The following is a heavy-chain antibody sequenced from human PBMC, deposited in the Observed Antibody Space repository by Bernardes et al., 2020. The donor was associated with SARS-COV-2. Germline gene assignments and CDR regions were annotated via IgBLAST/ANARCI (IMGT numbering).Heavy chain of an antibody. D-gene: IGHD3-3*01. J-gene: IGHJ5*02. Sequence: TLSLTCTVSGGSISSYYWSWIRQPAGKGLEWIGRIYTSGSTNYNPSLKSRVTMSVDTSKNQFSLKLSSVTAADTAVYYCARVNLVVPAASSYDFWSGYYGDWFDPWGQGTLVTVSS. CDR1: GGSISSYY. CDR2: IYTSGST. CDR3: ARVNLVVPAASSYDFWSGYYGDWFDP. V-gene: IGHV4-4*07.